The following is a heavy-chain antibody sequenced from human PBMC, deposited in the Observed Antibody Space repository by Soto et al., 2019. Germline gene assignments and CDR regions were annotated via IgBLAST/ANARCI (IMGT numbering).Heavy chain of an antibody. Sequence: GGSLRLSCAASGFTFSSYGMHWVRQAPGKGLEWVAVISYDGSNKYYADSVKGRFTISRDNSKNTLYLQMNSLRAEDTAVYYCAKGGERFGELSSWFDPWGQGTLVTVSS. V-gene: IGHV3-30*18. J-gene: IGHJ5*02. CDR2: ISYDGSNK. CDR3: AKGGERFGELSSWFDP. CDR1: GFTFSSYG. D-gene: IGHD3-10*01.